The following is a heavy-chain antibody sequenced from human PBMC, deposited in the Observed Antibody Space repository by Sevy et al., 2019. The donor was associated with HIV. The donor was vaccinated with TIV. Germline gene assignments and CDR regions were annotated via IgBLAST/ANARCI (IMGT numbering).Heavy chain of an antibody. CDR3: ARDRRNDFNGPAHYLDV. CDR1: GGSISSGFYY. J-gene: IGHJ6*03. CDR2: LSTSGTS. D-gene: IGHD2-21*02. Sequence: SETLSLTCSVSGGSISSGFYYWTWIRLPAGKGLEWIGHLSTSGTSNYNSSLKSRVTISVDTSKNQFSLKLTSVTAADTAVYYCARDRRNDFNGPAHYLDVWGKGTTVTVSS. V-gene: IGHV4-61*09.